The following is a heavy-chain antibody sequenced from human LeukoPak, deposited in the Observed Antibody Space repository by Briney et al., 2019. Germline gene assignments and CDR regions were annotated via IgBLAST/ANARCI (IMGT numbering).Heavy chain of an antibody. Sequence: SETLSLTCTVSGGSISSYYWSWIRQPPGKGLEWIGYIYTSGSTNYNPSLKSRVTISVDTSKNQFSLKLSSVTAADTAVYYCAREGEGQLNWFDPWGQGTLVTVSS. J-gene: IGHJ5*02. CDR3: AREGEGQLNWFDP. CDR1: GGSISSYY. D-gene: IGHD1-1*01. V-gene: IGHV4-4*09. CDR2: IYTSGST.